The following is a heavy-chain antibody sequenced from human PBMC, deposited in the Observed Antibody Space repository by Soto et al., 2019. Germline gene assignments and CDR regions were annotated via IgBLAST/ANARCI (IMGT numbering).Heavy chain of an antibody. D-gene: IGHD5-12*01. CDR1: GFTVSSNY. V-gene: IGHV3-66*04. CDR2: IYSGGSI. CDR3: ASQSSEWLLFAS. Sequence: GGSLRLSCAASGFTVSSNYMSWVRQAPGKGLEWVSVIYSGGSIYYADSVKGRFTISRDNAKNSLYLQMNRLRAEDTAVYYCASQSSEWLLFASWGQGTLVTVSS. J-gene: IGHJ4*02.